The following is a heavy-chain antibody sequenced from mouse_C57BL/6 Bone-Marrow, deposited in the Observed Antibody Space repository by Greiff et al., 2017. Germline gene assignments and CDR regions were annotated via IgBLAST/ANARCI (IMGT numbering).Heavy chain of an antibody. D-gene: IGHD2-2*01. CDR1: GYTFTSYW. J-gene: IGHJ3*01. CDR3: AREDGYDVFAY. CDR2: IDPSDSYT. Sequence: QVQLQQPGAELVMPGASVKLSCKASGYTFTSYWMHWVKQRPGQGLEWIGEIDPSDSYTNYNQKFKGKSTLTVDKSSSTAYMQLSSRTSEDSAVYYCAREDGYDVFAYWGQGTLVTVSA. V-gene: IGHV1-69*01.